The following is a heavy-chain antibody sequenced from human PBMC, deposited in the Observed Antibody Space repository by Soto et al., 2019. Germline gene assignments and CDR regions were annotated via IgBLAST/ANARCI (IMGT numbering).Heavy chain of an antibody. CDR1: GGSFSGYY. D-gene: IGHD3-3*01. J-gene: IGHJ5*02. V-gene: IGHV4-34*01. CDR2: INHSGST. CDR3: ARSPWYYDFWSGFWFDP. Sequence: SETLSLTCAVYGGSFSGYYWSWIRQPPGKGLEWIGEINHSGSTNYNPSLKSRVTISVDTSKNQFSLKLSSVTAADTAVYYCARSPWYYDFWSGFWFDPWGQGTLVTVSS.